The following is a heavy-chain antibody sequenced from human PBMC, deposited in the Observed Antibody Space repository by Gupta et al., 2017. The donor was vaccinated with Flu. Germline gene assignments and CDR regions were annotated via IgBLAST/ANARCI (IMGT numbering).Heavy chain of an antibody. J-gene: IGHJ4*02. D-gene: IGHD1-1*01. CDR3: ATTGTDYYFDY. CDR2: INSDGSST. Sequence: EAQLVESGGGLVQPGGSLRLSCAASGFLFSRSWLHWVRQAPGKGLVWVSRINSDGSSTSYADSVKGRFTISRDNAKNTLNLQMNSLSPEDTAVYYCATTGTDYYFDYWGQGILVTVSS. CDR1: GFLFSRSW. V-gene: IGHV3-74*01.